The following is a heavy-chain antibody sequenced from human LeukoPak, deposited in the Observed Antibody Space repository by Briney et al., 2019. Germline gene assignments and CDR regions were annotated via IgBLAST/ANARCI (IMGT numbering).Heavy chain of an antibody. V-gene: IGHV3-48*02. CDR1: GFXFSYYS. CDR3: AFRPLGDCSSSTCYAFDY. Sequence: GGSLRLSCAVSGFXFSYYSMNWVRQAPGKGQEWVSYISSSGSTTYYADSVKGRFTVSRDNAKNSLYLQMNSLRDEDTAVYYCAFRPLGDCSSSTCYAFDYWGRGTLVTVSS. CDR2: ISSSGSTT. D-gene: IGHD2-2*01. J-gene: IGHJ4*02.